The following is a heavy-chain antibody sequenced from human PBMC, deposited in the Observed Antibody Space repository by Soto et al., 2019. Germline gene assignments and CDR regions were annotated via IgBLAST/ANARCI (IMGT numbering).Heavy chain of an antibody. CDR1: GFTFDDYA. D-gene: IGHD6-19*01. J-gene: IGHJ4*02. CDR3: TKAESSGWHSAFDY. V-gene: IGHV3-9*01. Sequence: EVQLVGSGGGLVQPGRSLRLSCAASGFTFDDYAMHWVRQAPGKGMEWVSGLSWNGASIDYAEAVKGRFTISRDKAKNYLYLQMNSLSPEDTAFYSCTKAESSGWHSAFDYWGQGILVTVSS. CDR2: LSWNGASI.